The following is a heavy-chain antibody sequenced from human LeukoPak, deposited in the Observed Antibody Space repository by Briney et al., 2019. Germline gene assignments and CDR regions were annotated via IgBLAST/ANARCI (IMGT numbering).Heavy chain of an antibody. CDR1: GFTFDDYP. J-gene: IGHJ4*02. CDR2: ISWNSGSI. CDR3: AKGSKVALDY. Sequence: SLRLSCAASGFTFDDYPMHWLRQPPGKGLEWVSGISWNSGSIGYADSVKGRFTISRDNAKNSLYLQMNSLRAEDTALYYCAKGSKVALDYWGQGTLVTVSS. V-gene: IGHV3-9*01. D-gene: IGHD2-15*01.